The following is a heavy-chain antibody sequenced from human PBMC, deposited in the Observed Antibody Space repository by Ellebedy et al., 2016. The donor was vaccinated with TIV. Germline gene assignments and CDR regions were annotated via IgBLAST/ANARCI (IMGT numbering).Heavy chain of an antibody. D-gene: IGHD1-1*01. CDR1: GFSFSDYG. CDR3: VRDLRWDWNGQRIDY. CDR2: IWYDGTNE. Sequence: GESPKISCAASGFSFSDYGMHWVRQAPAEGLEWVAFIWYDGTNEYYAESVKGRFTISRDNSKNTLFLQMNSLRVEDTAVYFCVRDLRWDWNGQRIDYWGQGSLVTVSS. V-gene: IGHV3-33*01. J-gene: IGHJ4*02.